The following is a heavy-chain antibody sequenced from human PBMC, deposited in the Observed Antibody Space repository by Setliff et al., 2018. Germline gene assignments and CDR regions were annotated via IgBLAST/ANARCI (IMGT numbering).Heavy chain of an antibody. Sequence: PSETLSLTCTVSGGSISSGSYYWSWIRQPAGKGLEWIGRIYTSGSTNYNPSLKSRVTRAVDTSKNQFSLKLSSVAAADTAVYYCSRGWLPPGSYYYYGMDVWGQGTTVTVSS. J-gene: IGHJ6*02. D-gene: IGHD5-12*01. CDR2: IYTSGST. CDR1: GGSISSGSYY. CDR3: SRGWLPPGSYYYYGMDV. V-gene: IGHV4-61*02.